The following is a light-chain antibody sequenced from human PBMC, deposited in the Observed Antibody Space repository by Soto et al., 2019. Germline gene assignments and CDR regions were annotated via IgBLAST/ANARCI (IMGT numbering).Light chain of an antibody. CDR3: QVWDSSSDQYV. V-gene: IGLV3-21*04. CDR2: YDS. CDR1: NIGNKS. J-gene: IGLJ1*01. Sequence: SYELTQPPSVSVAPGKTARITCGGNNIGNKSVHWYQQKPGQSPVLVIYYDSDRPSGIPERFSGSNSGNTATLTISRVEAGDESDYYCQVWDSSSDQYVFGTGTKVTVL.